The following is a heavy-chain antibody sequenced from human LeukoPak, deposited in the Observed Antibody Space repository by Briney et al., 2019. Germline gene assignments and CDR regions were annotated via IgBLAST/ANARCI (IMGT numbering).Heavy chain of an antibody. Sequence: SGGSLRRSCAASGFTCSDYYMSWLRQAPGKGLEWGSYISSYRHNTIYYADSVKGRFTISRDNANKSLYLQMNSLRADDTAVYYCARIDTATGPAGPAGYWGQGTLVTVSS. CDR3: ARIDTATGPAGPAGY. CDR1: GFTCSDYY. CDR2: ISSYRHNTI. J-gene: IGHJ4*02. V-gene: IGHV3-11*01. D-gene: IGHD5-18*01.